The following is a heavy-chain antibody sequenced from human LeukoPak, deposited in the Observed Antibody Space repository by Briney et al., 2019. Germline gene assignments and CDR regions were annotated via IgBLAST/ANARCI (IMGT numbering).Heavy chain of an antibody. D-gene: IGHD6-19*01. Sequence: GGSLRLSCAASGFTFSSYGMHWVRQAPGKGLEWVAFIRYDGSNKYYADSVKGRFTISRDNSKNSLYLQMNSLTPEDTALYYCARATSSAWYYFDYWGQGTLVTVSS. CDR3: ARATSSAWYYFDY. CDR2: IRYDGSNK. J-gene: IGHJ4*02. CDR1: GFTFSSYG. V-gene: IGHV3-30*02.